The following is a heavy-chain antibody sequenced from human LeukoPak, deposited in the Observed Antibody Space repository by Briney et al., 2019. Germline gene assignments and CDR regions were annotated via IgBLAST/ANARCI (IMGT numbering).Heavy chain of an antibody. CDR3: VRLHPIVY. Sequence: SVKVSCKASGYTFTSYAMNWVRQAPGQGLEWMGGIIPIFGTANYAQKFQGRVTITADESTSTAYMELSSLRSEDTAVYYCVRLHPIVYWGQGTLVTVSS. CDR1: GYTFTSYA. V-gene: IGHV1-69*13. CDR2: IIPIFGTA. J-gene: IGHJ4*02. D-gene: IGHD3-16*02.